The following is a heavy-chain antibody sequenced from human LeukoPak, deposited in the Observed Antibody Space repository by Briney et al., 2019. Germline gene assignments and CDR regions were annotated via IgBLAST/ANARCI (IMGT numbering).Heavy chain of an antibody. CDR3: ARHVARNWFDP. V-gene: IGHV4-39*01. CDR2: IYYSGST. CDR1: GGSISSSSYY. Sequence: SETLSLTCTVSGGSISSSSYYWGWIRQPPGKGLEWIGSIYYSGSTYYNPSLKSRVTISVDTSKNQFSLKLSSVTAADTAMYYCARHVARNWFDPWGQGTLVTVSS. J-gene: IGHJ5*02.